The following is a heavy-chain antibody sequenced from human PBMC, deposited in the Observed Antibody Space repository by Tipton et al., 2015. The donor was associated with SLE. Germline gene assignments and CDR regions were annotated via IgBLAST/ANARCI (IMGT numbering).Heavy chain of an antibody. J-gene: IGHJ5*02. CDR3: AREQSDIFEGATGWWCDP. D-gene: IGHD3-3*02. CDR2: ITPRGDRT. Sequence: QSGPEVKKPGASAKLSFMSSGSTFTKYHMHWVRQAPGQGLEWMALITPRGDRTTYAPKFQGRVTVTRDTSTTTDYMEVSSRRSDGTAVYYCAREQSDIFEGATGWWCDPGGQGTVVTGSS. CDR1: GSTFTKYH. V-gene: IGHV1-46*01.